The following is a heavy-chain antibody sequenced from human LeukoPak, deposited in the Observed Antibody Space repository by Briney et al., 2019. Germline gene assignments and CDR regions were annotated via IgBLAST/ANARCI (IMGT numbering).Heavy chain of an antibody. CDR3: ARFPVYGSGSPTYYFDY. V-gene: IGHV1-3*01. D-gene: IGHD3-10*01. J-gene: IGHJ4*02. Sequence: ASVKVSCKASGYSFTNYAMHWVRQAPGQRLEWMGWINAGNGDTKYSQNFQDRVNITRNTSASTAYMELSSLRSEDTAVYYCARFPVYGSGSPTYYFDYWGQGTLVTVSS. CDR1: GYSFTNYA. CDR2: INAGNGDT.